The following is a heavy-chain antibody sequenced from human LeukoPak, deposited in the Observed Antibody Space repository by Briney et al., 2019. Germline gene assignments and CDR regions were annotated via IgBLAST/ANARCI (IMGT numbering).Heavy chain of an antibody. CDR3: ARAEGYGAPNPLDY. V-gene: IGHV4-34*01. J-gene: IGHJ4*02. CDR2: INHSGST. D-gene: IGHD4-17*01. CDR1: GPSISGNN. Sequence: SETQSLNSAAYGPSISGNNRSWLSQHPGKGLEWHGEINHSGSTNYNPSLKSRATITVDTSKNHFSLNLSSVTAADTAVYYCARAEGYGAPNPLDYWGQGTLVTVSS.